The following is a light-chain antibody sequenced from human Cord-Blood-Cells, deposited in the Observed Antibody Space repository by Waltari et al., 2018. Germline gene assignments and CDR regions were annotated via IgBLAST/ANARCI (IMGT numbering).Light chain of an antibody. J-gene: IGKJ4*01. Sequence: DIVMTQSPDSLAVPLGERATINCKSSQSVLYSSNNKNYLAWYQQKPGQPPKLLLYWAATRESGVPDRFSGSGSGADFTLTISSLQAEDVAVYYCQQYYSTPLTFGGGTKVEIK. CDR3: QQYYSTPLT. CDR1: QSVLYSSNNKNY. V-gene: IGKV4-1*01. CDR2: WAA.